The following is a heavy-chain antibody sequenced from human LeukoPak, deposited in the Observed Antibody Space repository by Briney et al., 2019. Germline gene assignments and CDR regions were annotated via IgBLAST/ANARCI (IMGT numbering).Heavy chain of an antibody. D-gene: IGHD3-16*01. CDR1: GFTFSSHW. V-gene: IGHV3-74*01. CDR3: ARGNGIITGIDE. CDR2: IKDDGSHT. J-gene: IGHJ4*02. Sequence: AGGSLRLSCAASGFTFSSHWMHWVRQAPGKGLVWVSRIKDDGSHTNYADSVKGRFTISRDNAKNTLSLQMNSLRAEDTAVYYCARGNGIITGIDEWGQGTLVTVSS.